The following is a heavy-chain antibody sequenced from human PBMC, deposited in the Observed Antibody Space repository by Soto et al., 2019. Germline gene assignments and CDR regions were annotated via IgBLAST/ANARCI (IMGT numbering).Heavy chain of an antibody. Sequence: SETLSLTCAVSGGSISSSNWWSWVRQPPGKGLEWIGEIYHSGSTNYNPSLKSRVTISVDKSKNQFSLKLSSVTAADTAVYYCARVAGYGDYDIYYYYCMDVWGQGTTVTVSS. D-gene: IGHD4-17*01. CDR3: ARVAGYGDYDIYYYYCMDV. V-gene: IGHV4-4*02. CDR1: GGSISSSNW. J-gene: IGHJ6*02. CDR2: IYHSGST.